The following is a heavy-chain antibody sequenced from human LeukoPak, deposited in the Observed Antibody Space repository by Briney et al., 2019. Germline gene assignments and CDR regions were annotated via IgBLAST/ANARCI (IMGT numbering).Heavy chain of an antibody. D-gene: IGHD1-26*01. V-gene: IGHV3-30-3*01. J-gene: IGHJ4*02. CDR3: ARERGGGGATTRGYYFDY. CDR2: ISYDGSNK. CDR1: GFTFSSYA. Sequence: PGGSLRLSCAASGFTFSSYAMHWVRQAPGKGLEWVAVISYDGSNKYYADSVKGRFTISRDNSKNTLYLQMNSLRAEDTAVYYWARERGGGGATTRGYYFDYWGQGTLVTVSS.